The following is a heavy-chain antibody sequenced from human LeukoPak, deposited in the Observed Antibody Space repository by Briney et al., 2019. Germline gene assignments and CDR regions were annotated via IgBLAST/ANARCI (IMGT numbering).Heavy chain of an antibody. Sequence: ASVKVSCKVSGYTLTELSMHWVRQAPGKGLEWMGGFDPEDGETIYAQKFQGRVTMTEDTSTDTAYMELSSLRSEYTAVYYCATEPRITMIPPGFDYWGQGTLVTVSS. V-gene: IGHV1-24*01. CDR1: GYTLTELS. CDR3: ATEPRITMIPPGFDY. J-gene: IGHJ4*02. CDR2: FDPEDGET. D-gene: IGHD3-22*01.